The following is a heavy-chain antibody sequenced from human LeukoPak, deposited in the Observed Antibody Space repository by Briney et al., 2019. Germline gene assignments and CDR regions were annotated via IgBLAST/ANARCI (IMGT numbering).Heavy chain of an antibody. J-gene: IGHJ3*02. D-gene: IGHD1-26*01. V-gene: IGHV3-30*03. Sequence: GGSLRLSCAASGFTFSSYSMNWVRQAPGKGLEWVAVISYDGSNKYYADSVKGRFTISRDNSKNTLYLQMNSLRAEDTAVYYCARVPYASEPAFDIWGQGTMVTVSS. CDR3: ARVPYASEPAFDI. CDR2: ISYDGSNK. CDR1: GFTFSSYS.